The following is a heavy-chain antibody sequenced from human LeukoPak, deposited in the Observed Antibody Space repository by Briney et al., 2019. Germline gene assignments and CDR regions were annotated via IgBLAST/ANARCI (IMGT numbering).Heavy chain of an antibody. D-gene: IGHD2-21*02. V-gene: IGHV1-69*06. CDR1: GGTFSSYA. CDR3: AREGGGLAYCGGDCYTYYYYYYMDV. CDR2: IIPIFGTA. J-gene: IGHJ6*03. Sequence: SVKVSCKASGGTFSSYAISWVRQAPGQGLEWMGGIIPIFGTANYAQKFQGRVTITADKSTSTAYMELNSLRAEDTAVYYCAREGGGLAYCGGDCYTYYYYYYMDVWGKGTTVTVSS.